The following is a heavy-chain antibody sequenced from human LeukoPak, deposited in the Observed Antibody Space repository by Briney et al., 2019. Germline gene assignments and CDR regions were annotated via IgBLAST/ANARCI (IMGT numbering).Heavy chain of an antibody. CDR3: ARDQHIVVVPAAIGYYYYYMDV. Sequence: ASVKVSCKASGYTFTGYYMHWVRQAPGQGLEWMGWISPNNGGTNYAQKFQGRVAMTRDTSISTAYMELSRLRSDDTAVYYCARDQHIVVVPAAIGYYYYYMDVWGKGTTVTVSS. V-gene: IGHV1-2*02. CDR1: GYTFTGYY. CDR2: ISPNNGGT. J-gene: IGHJ6*03. D-gene: IGHD2-2*02.